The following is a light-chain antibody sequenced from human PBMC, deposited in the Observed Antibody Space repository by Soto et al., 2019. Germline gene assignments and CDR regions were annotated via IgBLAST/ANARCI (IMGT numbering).Light chain of an antibody. CDR2: GAS. V-gene: IGKV3-15*01. CDR1: QSVSSN. J-gene: IGKJ2*01. CDR3: QQYNNWPT. Sequence: EIVMTQSPATLSVSPGERATLSCRASQSVSSNLAWYQQKPGQAPRLLIYGASTRATGIPARFSGSGSGTEFTLPISSLQSEDFAVYYRQQYNNWPTFGQGTKLEIK.